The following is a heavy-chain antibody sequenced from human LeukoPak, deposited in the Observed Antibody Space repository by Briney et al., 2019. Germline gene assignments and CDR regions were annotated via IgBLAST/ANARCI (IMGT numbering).Heavy chain of an antibody. CDR1: GFTFTSSA. CDR3: AILPEGWSAMVFDC. Sequence: ASVKVSCKASGFTFTSSAMQWVRQARGQRLEWIGWIVVGSGNTNYAQKFQGRVTITTDESTSTAYMELSSLRSEDTAVYYCAILPEGWSAMVFDCWGQGTLVTVSS. CDR2: IVVGSGNT. J-gene: IGHJ4*02. V-gene: IGHV1-58*02. D-gene: IGHD5-18*01.